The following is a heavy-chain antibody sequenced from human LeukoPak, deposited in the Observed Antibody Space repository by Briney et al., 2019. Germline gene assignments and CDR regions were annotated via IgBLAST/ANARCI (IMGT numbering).Heavy chain of an antibody. D-gene: IGHD2-2*01. CDR3: ARGYCGSSDCYRLDYFDY. CDR2: IGTSTSTK. J-gene: IGHJ4*02. V-gene: IGHV3-48*01. CDR1: GFTFSSYS. Sequence: PGGSLRLSCAASGFTFSSYSMNWVRQAPGKGLEWVSYIGTSTSTKYYADSVKGRFTISRDNAKNSLYLQMNSLRAEDTAVYYCARGYCGSSDCYRLDYFDYWGQGTLVTVSS.